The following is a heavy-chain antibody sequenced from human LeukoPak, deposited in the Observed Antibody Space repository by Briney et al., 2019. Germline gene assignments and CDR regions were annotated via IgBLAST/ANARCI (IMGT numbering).Heavy chain of an antibody. CDR3: ARDLGYDSSGPNSYYYYGMDV. CDR1: GGTFSSYA. J-gene: IGHJ6*02. CDR2: IIPIFGTA. D-gene: IGHD3-22*01. V-gene: IGHV1-69*01. Sequence: SVKVSCKASGGTFSSYAISWVRQAPGQGLEWMGGIIPIFGTANYAQKFQGRVTITADESTSTAYMELSSLRSEDTAVYYCARDLGYDSSGPNSYYYYGMDVWGQGTTVTVSS.